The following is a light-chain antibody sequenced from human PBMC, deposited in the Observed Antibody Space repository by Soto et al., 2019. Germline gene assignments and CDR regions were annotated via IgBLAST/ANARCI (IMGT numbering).Light chain of an antibody. CDR1: SGHSSYA. CDR2: LNNDGSH. V-gene: IGLV4-69*01. Sequence: QLVLTQSPSASASLGASVKLTCTLSSGHSSYAIAWHQKQPGKGPRYLMDLNNDGSHTKGDGIPDRFSGSSSGADRFLIISSLQSEDEADYYCQTWGTGFQFFGGGTKPPS. J-gene: IGLJ2*01. CDR3: QTWGTGFQF.